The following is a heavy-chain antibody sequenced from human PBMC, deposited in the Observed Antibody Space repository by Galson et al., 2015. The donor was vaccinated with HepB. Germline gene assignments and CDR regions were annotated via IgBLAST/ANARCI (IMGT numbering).Heavy chain of an antibody. J-gene: IGHJ4*02. Sequence: SLRLSCAASGFTFSTSGLHWVRQAPGKGLEWVAVISYDGSNDCFADSVKGRFTISRDTSENKVYLQMNSLRAEDTAVYYCAREDYYDSNTSGYYSPFTYFDLWGQGTLVTVSS. V-gene: IGHV3-30-3*01. CDR3: AREDYYDSNTSGYYSPFTYFDL. CDR1: GFTFSTSG. CDR2: ISYDGSND. D-gene: IGHD3-22*01.